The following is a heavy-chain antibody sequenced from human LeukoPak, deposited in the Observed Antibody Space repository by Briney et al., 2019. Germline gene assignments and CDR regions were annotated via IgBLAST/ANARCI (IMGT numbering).Heavy chain of an antibody. D-gene: IGHD3-22*01. CDR2: VYYNGIT. J-gene: IGHJ4*03. Sequence: SQTLSLTCTVSGGSISSGGYYWSWIRQPPGKGLEWIGYVYYNGITSYNPSLESRVSISMDTSKNHFSLEITSVTAADTAVYYCARGSRVYDRSGFHTWHDYWGHGTLVTVSS. CDR3: ARGSRVYDRSGFHTWHDY. CDR1: GGSISSGGYY. V-gene: IGHV4-61*03.